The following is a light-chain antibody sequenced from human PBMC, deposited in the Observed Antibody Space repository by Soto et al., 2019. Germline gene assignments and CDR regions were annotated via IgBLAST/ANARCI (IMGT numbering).Light chain of an antibody. Sequence: EIVLTQSPATLSLSPGERATLSCRASQSVSSYLAWYQQKPGQAPRLLIYDASNRATGIPARFSGRGSGTDVTLTITSLEPKDFAIYYCQQRSNWPPVTFGGGTKVEIK. CDR1: QSVSSY. CDR3: QQRSNWPPVT. V-gene: IGKV3-11*01. CDR2: DAS. J-gene: IGKJ4*01.